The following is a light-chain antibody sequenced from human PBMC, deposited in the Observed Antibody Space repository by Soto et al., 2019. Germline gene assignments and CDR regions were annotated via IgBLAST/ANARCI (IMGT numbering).Light chain of an antibody. V-gene: IGLV2-14*01. Sequence: QSVLTQPASVSGSPGQSITISCTGTSSDVGGYNSVSWYQQHPGKAPKLVIYEVTNRPSGISNRFSGSKSGNTASLTIFGLQAEDEADYYCSSYTSSSTRVFGTGTKVTVL. CDR3: SSYTSSSTRV. CDR2: EVT. CDR1: SSDVGGYNS. J-gene: IGLJ1*01.